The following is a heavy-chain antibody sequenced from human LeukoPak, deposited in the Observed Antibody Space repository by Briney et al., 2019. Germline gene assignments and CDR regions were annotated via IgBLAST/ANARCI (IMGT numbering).Heavy chain of an antibody. CDR3: AKGAIYYDSSGHTDY. J-gene: IGHJ4*02. CDR1: GFTFSSYG. CDR2: ISYDGSNK. D-gene: IGHD3-22*01. Sequence: GRSLRLPCAASGFTFSSYGMHWVRQAPGKGLEWVAVISYDGSNKYYADSVKGRFTISRDNSKNTLYLQMNSLRAEDTAVYYCAKGAIYYDSSGHTDYWGQGTLVTVSS. V-gene: IGHV3-30*18.